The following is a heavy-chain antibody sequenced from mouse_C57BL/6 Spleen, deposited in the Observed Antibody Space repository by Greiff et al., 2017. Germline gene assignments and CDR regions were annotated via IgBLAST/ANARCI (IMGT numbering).Heavy chain of an antibody. J-gene: IGHJ4*01. Sequence: QVHVKQSGAELVKPGASVKLSCKASGYTFTSYWMHWVKQRPGQGLEWIGMIHPNSGSTNYNEKFKSKATLTVDKSSSTAYMQLSSLTSEDSAVYYCARRGSSGEYYAMDYWGQGTSVTVSS. D-gene: IGHD1-1*01. CDR1: GYTFTSYW. CDR2: IHPNSGST. V-gene: IGHV1-64*01. CDR3: ARRGSSGEYYAMDY.